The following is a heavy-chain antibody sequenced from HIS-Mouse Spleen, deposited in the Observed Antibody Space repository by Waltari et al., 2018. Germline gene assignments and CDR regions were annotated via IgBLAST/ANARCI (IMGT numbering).Heavy chain of an antibody. CDR3: ARDRLGGSGSYYFDY. Sequence: QVQLVESGGGVVQPGRSLRLSCAASGFTLSSYALHWVRQAPGKGLEWVAVISYDGSNKYYADSVKGRFTISRDNSKNTLYLQMNSLRAEDTAVYYCARDRLGGSGSYYFDYWGQGTLVTVSS. D-gene: IGHD3-10*01. J-gene: IGHJ4*02. CDR1: GFTLSSYA. V-gene: IGHV3-30*04. CDR2: ISYDGSNK.